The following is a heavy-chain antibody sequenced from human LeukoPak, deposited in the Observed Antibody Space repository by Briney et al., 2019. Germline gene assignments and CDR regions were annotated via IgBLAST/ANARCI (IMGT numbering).Heavy chain of an antibody. J-gene: IGHJ4*02. D-gene: IGHD3-10*01. CDR3: AKDRGGGFDY. V-gene: IGHV3-23*01. Sequence: TGGSLRLSCAASGFTFSSYAMSWVRQAPGKGLEWVSAISAGGGSTDYADSVKGRFTISRDNSENTLYLQMNSLRAEDTAVYYWAKDRGGGFDYWGQGSLVTVSS. CDR1: GFTFSSYA. CDR2: ISAGGGST.